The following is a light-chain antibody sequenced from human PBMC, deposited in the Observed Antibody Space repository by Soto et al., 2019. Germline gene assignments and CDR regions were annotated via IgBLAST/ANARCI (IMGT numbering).Light chain of an antibody. CDR3: QQSYSTLMYT. CDR1: QSISNY. CDR2: AAS. Sequence: DIQMTQSPSSLSASVGDRVTITCRASQSISNYLNWYQQKPGKAPELLIYAASSLQSGVPSRFSGSGSGTDFSLTISSLKPEDFATYYCQQSYSTLMYTFGQGTKLEIK. J-gene: IGKJ2*01. V-gene: IGKV1-39*01.